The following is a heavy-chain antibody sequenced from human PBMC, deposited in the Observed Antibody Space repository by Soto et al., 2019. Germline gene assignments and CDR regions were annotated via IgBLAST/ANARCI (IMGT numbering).Heavy chain of an antibody. J-gene: IGHJ4*02. CDR1: GFTFSSYA. V-gene: IGHV3-23*01. CDR3: AKGVGSSWLNYFDY. CDR2: ISGSGGST. Sequence: GVLRLSCAASGFTFSSYAMSWVRQAPGKGLEWVSAISGSGGSTYYADSVKGRFTISRDNSKNTLYLQMNSLRAEDTAVYYCAKGVGSSWLNYFDYWGQGTLVTVSS. D-gene: IGHD6-13*01.